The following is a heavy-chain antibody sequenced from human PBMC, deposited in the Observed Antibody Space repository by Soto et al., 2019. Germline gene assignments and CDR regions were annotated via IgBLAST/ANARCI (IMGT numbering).Heavy chain of an antibody. V-gene: IGHV1-18*01. CDR2: ISAYNGNT. D-gene: IGHD3-22*01. CDR3: ARGGYYDSSGSRNYYYYGMNV. J-gene: IGHJ6*02. Sequence: ASVKVSCKASSYTFASYGISWVRQAPGQGLEWMGWISAYNGNTNYAQILQGRVSMTTDTSANTAYMELRSLRADDTAMYYCARGGYYDSSGSRNYYYYGMNVWGQGTTVTVSS. CDR1: SYTFASYG.